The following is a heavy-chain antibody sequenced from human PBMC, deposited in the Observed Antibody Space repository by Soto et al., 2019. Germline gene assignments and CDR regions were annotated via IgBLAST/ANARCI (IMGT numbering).Heavy chain of an antibody. CDR2: ISASGAST. J-gene: IGHJ4*02. Sequence: EVQLLESGGGSVQPGGSLRLSCAASGFTFSSYAMSWVRQAPGKGLEWVSSISASGASTYYADSVKGRFTISRDNSKNTLYVQMNRLRAEDTTVYYCAKVFGSGYEGDYWGQGTLVTVSS. D-gene: IGHD5-12*01. CDR3: AKVFGSGYEGDY. CDR1: GFTFSSYA. V-gene: IGHV3-23*01.